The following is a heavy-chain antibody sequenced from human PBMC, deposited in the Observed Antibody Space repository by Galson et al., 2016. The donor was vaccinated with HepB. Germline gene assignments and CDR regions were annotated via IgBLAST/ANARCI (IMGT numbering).Heavy chain of an antibody. J-gene: IGHJ6*02. Sequence: LRLSCAASGFTFSSYAMHWVRQAPGKGLEWVAVISYDGNNKYYADSVKGRFTISRDNSNNTLYLQMNSLRAEDTAIYYCAKDSWRYFNILTGYYRGMDVWGQGTTVTVSS. CDR1: GFTFSSYA. D-gene: IGHD3-9*01. V-gene: IGHV3-30-3*01. CDR3: AKDSWRYFNILTGYYRGMDV. CDR2: ISYDGNNK.